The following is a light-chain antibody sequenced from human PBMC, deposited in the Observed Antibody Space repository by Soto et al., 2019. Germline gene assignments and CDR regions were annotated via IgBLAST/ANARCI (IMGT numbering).Light chain of an antibody. Sequence: QSVLTQPPSVSGSPGHGFTISCSGDSSNIGDHFVYLYQKLPETAPKLLIYRNEERPSGVPDRFSGSKSGTSASLAISVLRAEDDADSYCATSDDSFRGLFGGGTKVTVL. J-gene: IGLJ3*02. CDR2: RNE. CDR1: SSNIGDHF. CDR3: ATSDDSFRGL. V-gene: IGLV1-47*01.